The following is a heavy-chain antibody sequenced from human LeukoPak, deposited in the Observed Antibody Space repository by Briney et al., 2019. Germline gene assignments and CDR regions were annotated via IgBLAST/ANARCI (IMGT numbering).Heavy chain of an antibody. D-gene: IGHD1-26*01. Sequence: GGSLRLSCAASGFTFNNYNMNWVRQAPGKALEWVSSITSSGTYIFYAGSVKGRFTISRDNARKSLYLQMNSLRAEDTAVYYCARDVFGWEHPFDYWGQGTLVTVSS. CDR2: ITSSGTYI. J-gene: IGHJ4*02. V-gene: IGHV3-21*01. CDR3: ARDVFGWEHPFDY. CDR1: GFTFNNYN.